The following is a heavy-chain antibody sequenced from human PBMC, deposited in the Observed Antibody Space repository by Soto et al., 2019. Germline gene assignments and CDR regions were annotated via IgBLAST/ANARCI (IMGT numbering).Heavy chain of an antibody. CDR2: IYHSGST. V-gene: IGHV4-4*02. CDR1: GGSINSSNW. CDR3: AMRDTVMGGQNFDY. J-gene: IGHJ4*02. D-gene: IGHD5-18*01. Sequence: QVQLQESGPGLGKPSGTLSLTCAVSGGSINSSNWCSWARQPPGKGLEWIGEIYHSGSTNYNPSLKSRVTISVDKSKNQFSLKLSSVTAADTAVYYCAMRDTVMGGQNFDYWGQGTLVTVSS.